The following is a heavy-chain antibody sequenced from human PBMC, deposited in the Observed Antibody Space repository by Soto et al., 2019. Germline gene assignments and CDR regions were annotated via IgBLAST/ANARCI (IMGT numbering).Heavy chain of an antibody. Sequence: GGSLRLSCAASGFTFSSYAMSWVRQAPGKGLEWVSAISGSGGSIYYADSVKGRFTISRDNAKNSLYLQMNSLRDEDTAMYYCARSKGTYNYANWFDPWGQGTLVTVSS. CDR3: ARSKGTYNYANWFDP. D-gene: IGHD1-1*01. CDR2: ISGSGGSI. J-gene: IGHJ5*02. V-gene: IGHV3-23*01. CDR1: GFTFSSYA.